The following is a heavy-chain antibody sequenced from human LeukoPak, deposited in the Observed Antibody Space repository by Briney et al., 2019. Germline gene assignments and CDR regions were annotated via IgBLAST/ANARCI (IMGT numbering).Heavy chain of an antibody. D-gene: IGHD3-10*01. Sequence: GGSLRLSCAASGFTFSSYAMSWVRQAPGQGLEWVSAISGSGGGTYYADSVKGRFTISRDNSKNTLYLQMNSLRAEDTAVYYCAKSLDLGEFDYWGQGTLVTVSS. CDR2: ISGSGGGT. V-gene: IGHV3-23*01. CDR3: AKSLDLGEFDY. J-gene: IGHJ4*02. CDR1: GFTFSSYA.